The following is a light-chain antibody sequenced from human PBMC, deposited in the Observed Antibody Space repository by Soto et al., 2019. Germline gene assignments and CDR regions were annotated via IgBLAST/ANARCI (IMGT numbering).Light chain of an antibody. J-gene: IGKJ4*01. V-gene: IGKV1-27*01. CDR2: AAS. CDR3: QKYDGAPLT. CDR1: QDINIC. Sequence: DIQMTQSPSSLSASVGDGVSINCRAGQDINICLAWNTQKPGKVPKLLISAASTLQSGVPSRFSGSGSGTDFPLTISSLQPDDVATDYGQKYDGAPLTFGGGTKVEIK.